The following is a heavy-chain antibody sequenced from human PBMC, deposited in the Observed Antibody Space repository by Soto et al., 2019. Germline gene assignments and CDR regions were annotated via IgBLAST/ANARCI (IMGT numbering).Heavy chain of an antibody. CDR1: GGTFSSYT. J-gene: IGHJ2*01. V-gene: IGHV1-69*02. CDR2: IIPSLGID. D-gene: IGHD5-12*01. CDR3: ARSGDDSSYWYFDL. Sequence: QVQLVQSGAEVKKPGSSVKVSCKASGGTFSSYTISWVRQAPGQGLEWMGRIIPSLGIDNYAQKFQGRVTITADKSTSTAYMELSSLRSEDTAVYYCARSGDDSSYWYFDLWGRGTLVTVSS.